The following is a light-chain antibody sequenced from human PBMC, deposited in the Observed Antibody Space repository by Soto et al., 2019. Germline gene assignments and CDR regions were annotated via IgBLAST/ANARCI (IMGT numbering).Light chain of an antibody. J-gene: IGKJ4*01. Sequence: EIVLTQSPGTLSLSPGERATLSCRASQSVSQNFLAWYQQKPGLAPRLLINGASSRATGIPDRFSGSGSGTEFSLTIDRLEPEDFAVYFCQQYGSSPPTFGRGTKVAIK. CDR3: QQYGSSPPT. V-gene: IGKV3-20*01. CDR2: GAS. CDR1: QSVSQNF.